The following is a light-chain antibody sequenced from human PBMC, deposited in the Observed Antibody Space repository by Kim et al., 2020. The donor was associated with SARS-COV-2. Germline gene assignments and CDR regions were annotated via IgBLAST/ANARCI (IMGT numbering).Light chain of an antibody. CDR3: QSFDTSLKTVI. V-gene: IGLV1-40*01. CDR1: SSNIGAHYD. J-gene: IGLJ2*01. CDR2: GNN. Sequence: RVTIFCTGSSSNIGAHYDVHLYLFLPRSAPKRHIHGNNNRPSWVPDRFSCSKSDTSASLAITGLQAEDEADYYCQSFDTSLKTVIFGGGTQLTVL.